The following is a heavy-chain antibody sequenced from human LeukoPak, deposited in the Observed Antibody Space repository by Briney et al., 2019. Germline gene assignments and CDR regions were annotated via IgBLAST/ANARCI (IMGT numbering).Heavy chain of an antibody. Sequence: GGSLRLSCAASAFTFSSYAMSWVRQAPGKGLEWVSSISGSGGSTNYADSVKGRFTISRDNSKNTVYLQVNSLRAEDTAVYYCAKDAGSWYLYWYFDLWGRGTLVTVSS. D-gene: IGHD6-13*01. CDR3: AKDAGSWYLYWYFDL. CDR1: AFTFSSYA. V-gene: IGHV3-23*01. CDR2: ISGSGGST. J-gene: IGHJ2*01.